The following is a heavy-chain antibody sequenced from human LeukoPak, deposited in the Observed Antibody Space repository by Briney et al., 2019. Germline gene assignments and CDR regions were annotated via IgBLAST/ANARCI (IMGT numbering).Heavy chain of an antibody. CDR3: ASLGAVEEYYYYGMDV. CDR1: GVTFSSYE. V-gene: IGHV3-48*03. Sequence: GGSLRLSCAASGVTFSSYEMNWVRQAPGKGLEWVSYISSSGSTIYYADSVKGRFTISRDNAKNSLYLQMNSLRAEDTAVYYCASLGAVEEYYYYGMDVWGQGTTVTVSS. J-gene: IGHJ6*02. CDR2: ISSSGSTI. D-gene: IGHD3-16*01.